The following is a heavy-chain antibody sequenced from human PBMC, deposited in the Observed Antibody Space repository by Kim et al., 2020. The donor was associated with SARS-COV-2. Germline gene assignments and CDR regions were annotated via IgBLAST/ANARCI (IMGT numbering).Heavy chain of an antibody. J-gene: IGHJ4*02. V-gene: IGHV3-48*04. CDR1: GFTFSSYS. Sequence: GGSLRLSCAASGFTFSSYSMNWVRQAPGKGLEWVSYISSSSSTIYYADSVKGRFTISRDNAKNSLYLQMNSLRAEDTAVYYCARGKYYYGSGSQYYFDYWGQGTLVTVSS. D-gene: IGHD3-10*01. CDR2: ISSSSSTI. CDR3: ARGKYYYGSGSQYYFDY.